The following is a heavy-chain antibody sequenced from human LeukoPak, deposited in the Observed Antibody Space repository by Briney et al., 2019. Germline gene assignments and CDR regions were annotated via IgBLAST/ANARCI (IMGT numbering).Heavy chain of an antibody. J-gene: IGHJ4*02. D-gene: IGHD1-26*01. V-gene: IGHV3-30*02. CDR2: IRYDGSNK. CDR3: AKDGSYSGSYYTLVDY. Sequence: QPGGSLRLSCAASGFTFSSYGMHWVRQAPGKGLEWVAFIRYDGSNKYYADSVKGRFTISRDNSRNTLYLQMNSPRAEDTAVYYCAKDGSYSGSYYTLVDYWGQGALVTVSS. CDR1: GFTFSSYG.